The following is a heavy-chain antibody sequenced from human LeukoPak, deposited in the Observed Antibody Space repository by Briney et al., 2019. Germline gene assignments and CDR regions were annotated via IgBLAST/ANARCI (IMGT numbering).Heavy chain of an antibody. CDR2: IKQDGSEK. V-gene: IGHV3-7*02. J-gene: IGHJ4*02. CDR1: GFTFSRYW. Sequence: PGGSLRLSCAASGFTFSRYWMSWVRQAPGKGLEWVANIKQDGSEKYYVDSVKGRFTFSRDNAKNSLYLQMNSLRVEDTAVYYCAISRDWAFDYWGQGSLVTVSS. CDR3: AISRDWAFDY. D-gene: IGHD2-21*02.